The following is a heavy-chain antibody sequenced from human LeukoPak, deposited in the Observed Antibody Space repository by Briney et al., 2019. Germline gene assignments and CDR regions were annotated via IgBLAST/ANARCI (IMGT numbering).Heavy chain of an antibody. CDR2: INPNSGGT. Sequence: ASVKVSCKVSGDTFRNYAISWVRQAPGQGLEWMGWINPNSGGTNYAQKFQGRVTMTRDTSISTAYMELSRLRSDDTAVYYCARGGSGSYYSTETNFDYWGQGTLVTVSS. CDR1: GDTFRNYA. V-gene: IGHV1-2*02. D-gene: IGHD1-26*01. J-gene: IGHJ4*02. CDR3: ARGGSGSYYSTETNFDY.